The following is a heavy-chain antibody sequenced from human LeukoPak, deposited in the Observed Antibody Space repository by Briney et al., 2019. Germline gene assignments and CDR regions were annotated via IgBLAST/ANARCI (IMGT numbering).Heavy chain of an antibody. Sequence: ASVKVSCKASGYTFTSYAINWVRQATGQGLERMGWMNPNSGNTGYAQKFQGRVTMTRSTSISTAYMELSSLRSEDTAVYYCASKYNWNDYDAFDIWGQGTMVTVSS. D-gene: IGHD1-1*01. V-gene: IGHV1-8*01. J-gene: IGHJ3*02. CDR2: MNPNSGNT. CDR3: ASKYNWNDYDAFDI. CDR1: GYTFTSYA.